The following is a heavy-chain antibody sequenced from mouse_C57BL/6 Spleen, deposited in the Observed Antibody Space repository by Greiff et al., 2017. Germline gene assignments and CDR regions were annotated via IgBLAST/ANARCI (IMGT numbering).Heavy chain of an antibody. CDR3: ARVEDYAWFAY. J-gene: IGHJ3*01. CDR2: INYDGSST. Sequence: EVMLVESEGGLVQPGSSMKLSCTASGFTFSDYYMAWVRQVPEKGLEWVANINYDGSSTYYLDSLKSRFIISRDNAKNILYLQMSSLKSEDTATYYCARVEDYAWFAYWGQGTLVTVSA. V-gene: IGHV5-16*01. CDR1: GFTFSDYY. D-gene: IGHD2-4*01.